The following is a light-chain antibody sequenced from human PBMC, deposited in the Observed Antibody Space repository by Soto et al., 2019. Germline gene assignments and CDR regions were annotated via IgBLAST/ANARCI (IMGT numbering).Light chain of an antibody. V-gene: IGKV1-39*01. CDR1: QTINSY. J-gene: IGKJ4*01. CDR3: KQSSAFPLT. Sequence: DIQMTQSPSSLSASVGDRVTITCRASQTINSYLNWYQQKPGKAPNLLIYAASTLQSGVPSRFSGSGSGTDFTLTISSLQPEDFATYFCKQSSAFPLTFGGGTKVDIK. CDR2: AAS.